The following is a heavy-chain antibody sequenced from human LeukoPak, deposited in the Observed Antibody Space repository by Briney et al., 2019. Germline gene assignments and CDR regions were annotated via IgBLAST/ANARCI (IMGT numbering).Heavy chain of an antibody. Sequence: PGGSLRLSCPASGFTFSDYWMYWFRQVPGEGLVLVSRIHHDGSSTSDADSVKGRFTISRDNAKSTLYLQMKSLRAEDTAVYYCARDHRYGMDVWGQGTTVTVSS. CDR1: GFTFSDYW. CDR2: IHHDGSST. V-gene: IGHV3-74*01. J-gene: IGHJ6*02. CDR3: ARDHRYGMDV.